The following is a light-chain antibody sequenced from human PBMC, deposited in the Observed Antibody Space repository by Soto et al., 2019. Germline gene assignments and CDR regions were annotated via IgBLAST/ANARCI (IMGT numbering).Light chain of an antibody. CDR3: SSYTSSNNWV. CDR2: EVS. J-gene: IGLJ3*02. CDR1: SSDVGGYNH. Sequence: QSALTQPASVSGSPGQSITISCSGTSSDVGGYNHVSWYQQHPGKAPKLMIYEVSDRPSGVSNRFSGSKSGSTASLTISGLQAEDDADYYCSSYTSSNNWVFGGGTKLTVL. V-gene: IGLV2-14*03.